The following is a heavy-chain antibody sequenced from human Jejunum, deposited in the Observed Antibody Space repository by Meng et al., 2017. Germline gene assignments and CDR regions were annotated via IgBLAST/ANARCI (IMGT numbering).Heavy chain of an antibody. CDR1: GDFTSSSDR. J-gene: IGHJ4*02. CDR2: VWHSGAT. CDR3: ARGVLERYFDY. Sequence: HAPLQESGPGLVKPSGTLSPTCAVSGDFTSSSDRWTWVRQAPGRGLEWIGEVWHSGATYYNPSLESRLTISIDTSNNRFSLELSSATAADTAVYYCARGVLERYFDYWGQGALVTVSS. D-gene: IGHD3-10*01. V-gene: IGHV4-4*02.